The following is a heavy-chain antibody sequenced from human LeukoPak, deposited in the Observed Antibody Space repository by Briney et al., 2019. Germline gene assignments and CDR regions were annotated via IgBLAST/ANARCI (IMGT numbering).Heavy chain of an antibody. Sequence: SVKVSCKASGGTFSSYTISWVRQAPGQGLEWMGRIIPILGIANYAQKFQGRVTITADESTSTAYMELSSLRSEDTAVYYCARAIRFLEWLLYQPYYYYMDVWGKGTTVTVSS. CDR1: GGTFSSYT. J-gene: IGHJ6*03. V-gene: IGHV1-69*02. D-gene: IGHD3-3*01. CDR2: IIPILGIA. CDR3: ARAIRFLEWLLYQPYYYYMDV.